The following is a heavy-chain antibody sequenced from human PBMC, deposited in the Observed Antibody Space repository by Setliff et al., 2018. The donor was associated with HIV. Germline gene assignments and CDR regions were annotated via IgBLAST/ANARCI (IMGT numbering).Heavy chain of an antibody. V-gene: IGHV1-18*04. J-gene: IGHJ4*02. CDR2: ISTYNGNT. D-gene: IGHD6-25*01. CDR1: GYSFADYG. Sequence: ASVKVSCKTSGYSFADYGITWVRQAPGQGLEWMGWISTYNGNTNYAQKLQGRVTMTSEISTRTAYMEVRSLRSDDTAVYYCAAAPSPAAPGNWGQGTLVTVSS. CDR3: AAAPSPAAPGN.